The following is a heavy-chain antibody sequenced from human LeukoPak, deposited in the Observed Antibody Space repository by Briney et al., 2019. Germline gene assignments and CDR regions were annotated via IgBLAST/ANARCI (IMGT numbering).Heavy chain of an antibody. V-gene: IGHV3-66*01. CDR2: IYSGGST. CDR3: ARGDYGSGSYYPDY. Sequence: GGSLRLSCAASGFTVSSKYMSWVRQAPGKGLEWVSVIYSGGSTYYADSVKGRFTISRDNSKNTLYLQMNSLRAEDTAVYYCARGDYGSGSYYPDYWGQGTLVTVSS. CDR1: GFTVSSKY. D-gene: IGHD3-10*01. J-gene: IGHJ4*02.